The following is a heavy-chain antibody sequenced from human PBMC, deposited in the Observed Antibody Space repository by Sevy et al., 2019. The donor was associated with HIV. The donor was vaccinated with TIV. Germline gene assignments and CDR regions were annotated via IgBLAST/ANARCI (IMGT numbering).Heavy chain of an antibody. CDR2: IYTTDSET. CDR3: ARVQGYCTSGVCYGDYYYGMDV. J-gene: IGHJ6*02. CDR1: GYSFTRNW. Sequence: GESLKISCKASGYSFTRNWIGWVRQMPGKGLELIGVIYTTDSETKYSPSFQGQVTISADKSIRTAYLQWSSRQASDTAIYYCARVQGYCTSGVCYGDYYYGMDVWGQGTSVTVSS. D-gene: IGHD2-8*01. V-gene: IGHV5-51*01.